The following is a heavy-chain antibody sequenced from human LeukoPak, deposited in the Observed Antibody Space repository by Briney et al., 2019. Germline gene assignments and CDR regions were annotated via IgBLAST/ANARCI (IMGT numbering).Heavy chain of an antibody. Sequence: GESLKISCKGSGYWFTNYWIGWVRQMPGKGLEWMGIIYPGDSDTRYSPSFQGQVTISADKSISTAYLQWSSLKASDTAMYYCARPSLLWFGELFPDYGMDVWGQGTTVTVSS. V-gene: IGHV5-51*01. CDR1: GYWFTNYW. D-gene: IGHD3-10*01. CDR3: ARPSLLWFGELFPDYGMDV. CDR2: IYPGDSDT. J-gene: IGHJ6*02.